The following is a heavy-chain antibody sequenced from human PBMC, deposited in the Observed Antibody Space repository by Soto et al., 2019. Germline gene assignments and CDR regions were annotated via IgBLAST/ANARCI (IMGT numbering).Heavy chain of an antibody. J-gene: IGHJ6*02. Sequence: XXTLSLTFTVSGGSISSYYWRWILQPPGKGLEWIGYIYYSGSTIYNPSLKSRVTISVDTSKNQFSLKLNSVTAADTAVYYCARDLWGYCGTDCYPLDVWGQGTTVTVSS. V-gene: IGHV4-59*01. D-gene: IGHD2-21*02. CDR3: ARDLWGYCGTDCYPLDV. CDR1: GGSISSYY. CDR2: IYYSGST.